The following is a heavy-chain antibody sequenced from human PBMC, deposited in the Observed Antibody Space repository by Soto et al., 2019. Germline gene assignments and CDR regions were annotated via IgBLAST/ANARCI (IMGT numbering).Heavy chain of an antibody. V-gene: IGHV3-30-3*01. CDR1: GFTFSSYA. CDR2: ISYDGSSK. J-gene: IGHJ4*02. CDR3: AGGNSVYSSGWYERDEFDY. D-gene: IGHD6-19*01. Sequence: GGSLRFSCAASGFTFSSYAMHWVRQAPGKGLEWVAVISYDGSSKYYADSVKGRFTISRDNSKNTLYLQMNSLRAEDTAVYYCAGGNSVYSSGWYERDEFDYWGQGTLVTVSS.